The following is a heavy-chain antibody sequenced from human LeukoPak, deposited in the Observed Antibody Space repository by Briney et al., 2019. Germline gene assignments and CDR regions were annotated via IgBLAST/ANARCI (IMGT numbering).Heavy chain of an antibody. CDR2: ISYDGSNK. CDR3: AKGVYYYYYMDV. CDR1: GFTFSSYA. J-gene: IGHJ6*03. Sequence: GGSLRLSCAASGFTFSSYAMHWVRQAPGKGLEWVVVISYDGSNKYYADSVKGRFTISRDNSKNTLFLQMNSLRAEDTAVYSCAKGVYYYYYMDVWGKGTTVTVSS. V-gene: IGHV3-30-3*01.